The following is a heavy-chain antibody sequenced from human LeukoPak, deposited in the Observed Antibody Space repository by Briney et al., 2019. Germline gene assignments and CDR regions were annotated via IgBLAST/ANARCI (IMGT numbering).Heavy chain of an antibody. D-gene: IGHD6-13*01. CDR2: ISGSGGST. CDR1: GFTFSSYA. Sequence: GGSLRLSCAASGFTFSSYAMSWVRQAPGKGLEWVSAISGSGGSTYYADSVKGRFTISRDNSKNTLYLQMNSLRAEDTAVYYCAKPPYPGIAAAGILDYWGQGTLVTVSS. J-gene: IGHJ4*02. V-gene: IGHV3-23*01. CDR3: AKPPYPGIAAAGILDY.